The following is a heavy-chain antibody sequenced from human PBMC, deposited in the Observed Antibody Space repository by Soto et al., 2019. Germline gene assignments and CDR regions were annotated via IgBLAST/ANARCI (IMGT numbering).Heavy chain of an antibody. Sequence: EVQLVESGGGLVKPGGSLRLSCAASGFTFSSYSMNWVRQAPGKGLEWVSSISSSSSYIYYADSVKGRFTISRDNAKNSLYLQMNSLRAEDTAVYYCASLAPAAISYYYGMDVWGQGTTVTVSS. CDR1: GFTFSSYS. CDR3: ASLAPAAISYYYGMDV. CDR2: ISSSSSYI. V-gene: IGHV3-21*01. J-gene: IGHJ6*02. D-gene: IGHD2-2*02.